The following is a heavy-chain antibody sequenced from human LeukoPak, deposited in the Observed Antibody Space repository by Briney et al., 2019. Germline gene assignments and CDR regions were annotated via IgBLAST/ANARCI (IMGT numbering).Heavy chain of an antibody. CDR2: INHSGST. CDR1: GGSFSGYY. D-gene: IGHD3-3*01. J-gene: IGHJ4*02. V-gene: IGHV4-34*01. Sequence: SETLSLTCAVYGGSFSGYYWSWIRQPPGKGLEWIGEINHSGSTNYNPSPKSRVTISVDTSKNQFSLKLSSVTAADTAVYYCARGRGITIFGVVIMMPFHFDYWGQGTLVTVSS. CDR3: ARGRGITIFGVVIMMPFHFDY.